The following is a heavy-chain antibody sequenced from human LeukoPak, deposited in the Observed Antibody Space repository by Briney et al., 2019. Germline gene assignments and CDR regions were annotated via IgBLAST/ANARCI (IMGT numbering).Heavy chain of an antibody. CDR2: INAGNGNT. J-gene: IGHJ4*02. CDR1: GYTFTSYA. CDR3: ARAHGYDILTGYYEVDYFDY. V-gene: IGHV1-3*03. D-gene: IGHD3-9*01. Sequence: ASVKVSCKASGYTFTSYAMHWVRQAPGQRLEWMGWINAGNGNTKYSQEFQGRVTITRDTSASTAYMELSSLRSEDMAVYYCARAHGYDILTGYYEVDYFDYWGQGTLVTVSS.